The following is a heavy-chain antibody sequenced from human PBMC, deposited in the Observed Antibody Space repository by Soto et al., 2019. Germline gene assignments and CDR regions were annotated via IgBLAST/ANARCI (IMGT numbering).Heavy chain of an antibody. D-gene: IGHD3-10*01. Sequence: SETLSLTCTVSGGSISSGGYYWSWIRQHPGKGLEWIGYIYYSGSTYYNPSLKSRVTISVETSKNQFSLKLSSVTAADTAVYYCARETWVRNYGSGSYDYYYYYMDVWGKGTTVTVSS. J-gene: IGHJ6*03. CDR2: IYYSGST. CDR3: ARETWVRNYGSGSYDYYYYYMDV. CDR1: GGSISSGGYY. V-gene: IGHV4-31*03.